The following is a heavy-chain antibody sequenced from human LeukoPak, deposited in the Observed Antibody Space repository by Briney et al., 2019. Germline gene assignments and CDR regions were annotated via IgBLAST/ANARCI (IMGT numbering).Heavy chain of an antibody. Sequence: PGGSLRLPCAASGFTLGAMSWLRQAPGKGLEWVSTIGDSGGSTYYADSVKGRFTISRDNSKNTLYLQMNSLRAEDSAVYYCAKYRGFGDSYDSWGQGTLVTVSS. V-gene: IGHV3-23*01. J-gene: IGHJ4*02. CDR2: IGDSGGST. D-gene: IGHD3-10*01. CDR1: GFTLGAM. CDR3: AKYRGFGDSYDS.